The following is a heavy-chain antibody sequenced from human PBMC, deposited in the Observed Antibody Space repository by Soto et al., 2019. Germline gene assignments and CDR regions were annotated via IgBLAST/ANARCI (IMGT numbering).Heavy chain of an antibody. Sequence: VQLVQSGAEVKKPGASVKVSCKASGYTFTSYAMHWVRQAPGQRLEWMGWINAGNGNTKYSQKFQGRVTITRDTAASKAYMELSSLRSEDTAVYYCARGEQKSRMSLNDAFDIWGQGTMVTVSS. CDR3: ARGEQKSRMSLNDAFDI. D-gene: IGHD1-26*01. CDR1: GYTFTSYA. CDR2: INAGNGNT. V-gene: IGHV1-3*01. J-gene: IGHJ3*02.